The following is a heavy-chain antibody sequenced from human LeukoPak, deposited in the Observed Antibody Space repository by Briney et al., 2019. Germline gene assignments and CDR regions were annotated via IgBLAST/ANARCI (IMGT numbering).Heavy chain of an antibody. V-gene: IGHV3-33*08. Sequence: GGSLRLSCAASGFTFSDYYMTWIRQAPGKGLEWVAVIWYDGTNKHYADSVKGRCTISRDNSENTLYLQMNNLRVEDTAVYYCARDRAATVVTEIDNWGHGTLVTVSS. CDR2: IWYDGTNK. CDR3: ARDRAATVVTEIDN. D-gene: IGHD4-23*01. J-gene: IGHJ4*01. CDR1: GFTFSDYY.